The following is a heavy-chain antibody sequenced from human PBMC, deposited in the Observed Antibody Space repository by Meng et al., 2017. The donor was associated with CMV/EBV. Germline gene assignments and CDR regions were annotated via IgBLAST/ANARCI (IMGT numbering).Heavy chain of an antibody. CDR2: IYYSGST. CDR1: GGSISSSSYY. V-gene: IGHV4-39*07. D-gene: IGHD2-2*01. CDR3: ARDIVVVPAAMYSYYYGMDV. Sequence: ETLSLTCTVSGGSISSSSYYWGWIRQPPGKGLEWIGSIYYSGSTYYNPSLKSRVTISVDTSKNQFSLKLSSVTAADTAVYYCARDIVVVPAAMYSYYYGMDVWGQGTTVTVSS. J-gene: IGHJ6*02.